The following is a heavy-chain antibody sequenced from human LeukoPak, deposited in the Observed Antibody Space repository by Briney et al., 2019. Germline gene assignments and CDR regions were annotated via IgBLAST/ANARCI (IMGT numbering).Heavy chain of an antibody. CDR2: TGDRGNCT. Sequence: GGSLRRSWAASGFTFTSYSMSRVRQAPGKGLEWVSGTGDRGNCTYYADSVKGRFTMSRGTSKNTLFLQTDNLRPEDTALYFCARKARYSEYYPLDYWGQGTLVTVSS. J-gene: IGHJ4*02. CDR1: GFTFTSYS. D-gene: IGHD1-26*01. V-gene: IGHV3-23*01. CDR3: ARKARYSEYYPLDY.